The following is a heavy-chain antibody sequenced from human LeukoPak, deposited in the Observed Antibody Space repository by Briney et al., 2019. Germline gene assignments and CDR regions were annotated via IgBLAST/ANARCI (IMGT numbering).Heavy chain of an antibody. CDR1: GYTFTSYD. CDR3: ARANRRDSEGDRPFDY. V-gene: IGHV1-8*03. J-gene: IGHJ4*02. CDR2: TNPNSGNT. Sequence: ASVKVSCKASGYTFTSYDINWVRQATGQGLEWMGWTNPNSGNTGYAQKFQGRVTITRNTSISTAYIELSSLRSEDTAVYYCARANRRDSEGDRPFDYWGQGTLVTVSS. D-gene: IGHD2-21*02.